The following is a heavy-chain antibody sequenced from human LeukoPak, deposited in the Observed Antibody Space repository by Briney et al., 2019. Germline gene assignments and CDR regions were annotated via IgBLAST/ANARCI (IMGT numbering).Heavy chain of an antibody. CDR3: ARDLRGYCSSTSCYEAFFDY. CDR1: GFTFSSYW. J-gene: IGHJ4*02. V-gene: IGHV3-7*01. D-gene: IGHD2-2*01. CDR2: IKQDGSEK. Sequence: PGGSLRLSCAASGFTFSSYWMSWVRQAPGKGLEWVANIKQDGSEKYYVDSVKGRFTISRDNAKKSLYLQMNSLRAEDTAVYYCARDLRGYCSSTSCYEAFFDYWAREPWSPSPQ.